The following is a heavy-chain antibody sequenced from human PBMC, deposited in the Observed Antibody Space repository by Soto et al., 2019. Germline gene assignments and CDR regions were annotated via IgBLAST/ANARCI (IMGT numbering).Heavy chain of an antibody. CDR3: AGWGGHDYNY. V-gene: IGHV3-7*03. CDR2: INPDGNVG. CDR1: GFTFSTYW. Sequence: GGSLRLSCVGSGFTFSTYWMNWVRQAPGKGLEWVANINPDGNVGTYVDSVRGRFTTSRDNAKNSLYPQMYSLRADDTAVYFCAGWGGHDYNYWGQGIMVTVSS. D-gene: IGHD4-4*01. J-gene: IGHJ4*02.